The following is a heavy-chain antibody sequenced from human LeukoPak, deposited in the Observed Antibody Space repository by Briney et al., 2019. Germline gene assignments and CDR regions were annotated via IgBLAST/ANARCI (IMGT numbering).Heavy chain of an antibody. J-gene: IGHJ4*02. D-gene: IGHD4-11*01. CDR2: IRDSGDDT. Sequence: PGGSLRLSCAASVFTFSTYNMNWVCQAPGKGLEWVSGIRDSGDDTFYADSVRGRSTISRDNSKNILYLQMNSLRVEDTAVYYCAKEWAVIGTPLLDYWGQGNLVTVSS. CDR1: VFTFSTYN. V-gene: IGHV3-23*01. CDR3: AKEWAVIGTPLLDY.